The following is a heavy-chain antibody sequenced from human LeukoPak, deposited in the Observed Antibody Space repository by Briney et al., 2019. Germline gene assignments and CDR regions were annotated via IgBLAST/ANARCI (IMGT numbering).Heavy chain of an antibody. CDR2: INHSGST. Sequence: SETVSLTCAVYGGSFSGYYWSWIRQPPGKGLEWIGEINHSGSTNYNPSLKSRVTISVDTSKNQFSLKLSSVTAADTAVYYCARGRTRGSYSSGYYFGYWGQGTLVTVSS. CDR1: GGSFSGYY. J-gene: IGHJ4*02. CDR3: ARGRTRGSYSSGYYFGY. V-gene: IGHV4-34*01. D-gene: IGHD3-22*01.